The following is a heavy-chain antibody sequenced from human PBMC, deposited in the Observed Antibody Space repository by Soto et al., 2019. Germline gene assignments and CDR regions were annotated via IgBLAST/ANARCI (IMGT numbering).Heavy chain of an antibody. V-gene: IGHV3-30*03. CDR1: RLTFSNYG. D-gene: IGHD2-15*01. J-gene: IGHJ4*01. Sequence: RGSLRLSCVASRLTFSNYGMHWVRQAPGKGLEWVAVISYESISTVYRDSVRGRFTISRDNSRNTLYLHMNSLTPEDTAVYYCAREAGCSGTNCNVYFDYWGLGTLVTVSS. CDR3: AREAGCSGTNCNVYFDY. CDR2: ISYESIST.